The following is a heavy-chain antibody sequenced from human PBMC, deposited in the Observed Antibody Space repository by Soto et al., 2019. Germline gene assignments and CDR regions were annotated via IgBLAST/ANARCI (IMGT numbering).Heavy chain of an antibody. CDR2: VTGGGSST. Sequence: HPVGSRRLSCAASGFSFSNYAMTWVRQAPGKGVEWVSAVTGGGSSTFYADSVKGRFTVSRDNSRKTLYLQMTSLRAEDAAVYYCVKSSATSVDGSSPASDYWGQGTLVTISA. CDR1: GFSFSNYA. J-gene: IGHJ4*02. V-gene: IGHV3-23*01. CDR3: VKSSATSVDGSSPASDY. D-gene: IGHD6-6*01.